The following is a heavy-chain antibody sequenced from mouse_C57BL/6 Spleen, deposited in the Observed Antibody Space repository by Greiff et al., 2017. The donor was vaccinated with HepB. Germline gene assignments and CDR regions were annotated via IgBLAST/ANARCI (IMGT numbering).Heavy chain of an antibody. CDR2: ISYDGSN. CDR1: GYSITRGYY. J-gene: IGHJ1*03. Sequence: LVEAGPGLLKPSQSLSLTCPFTGYSITRGYYWKWVRQFPGNKLEWMGYISYDGSNNYNPSLKNRISITRDTSKNQFFLKLNSVTTEDTATYYCARDLNNPWYFDVWGTGTTVTVSS. CDR3: ARDLNNPWYFDV. D-gene: IGHD1-3*01. V-gene: IGHV3-6*01.